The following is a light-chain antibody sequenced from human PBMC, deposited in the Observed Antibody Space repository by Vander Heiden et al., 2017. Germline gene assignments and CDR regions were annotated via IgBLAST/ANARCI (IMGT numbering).Light chain of an antibody. J-gene: IGLJ2*01. CDR2: DDD. Sequence: SYVLTQPPSVSVAPGQTASIICGGRDIERKSVQWYQRRPGQAPLLFVYDDDDRPSGIPERFSCSNSGNTATLIITGVEAGDEGDYFCQVWDGGNDLLVVFGGGTKLTVL. CDR1: DIERKS. CDR3: QVWDGGNDLLVV. V-gene: IGLV3-21*02.